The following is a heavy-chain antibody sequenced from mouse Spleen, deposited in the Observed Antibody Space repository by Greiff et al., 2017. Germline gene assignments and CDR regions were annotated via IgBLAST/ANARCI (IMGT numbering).Heavy chain of an antibody. V-gene: IGHV1-55*01. Sequence: VQLQQPGAELVKPGASVKMSCKASGYTFTSYWITWVKQRPGQGLEWIGDIYPGSGSTNYNEKFKSKAKLTVDKSSSTAYMQISSLTSEDSAVYYCARRGLYYGDPWFAYWGQGTLVTVSA. CDR1: GYTFTSYW. CDR3: ARRGLYYGDPWFAY. J-gene: IGHJ3*01. D-gene: IGHD2-13*01. CDR2: IYPGSGST.